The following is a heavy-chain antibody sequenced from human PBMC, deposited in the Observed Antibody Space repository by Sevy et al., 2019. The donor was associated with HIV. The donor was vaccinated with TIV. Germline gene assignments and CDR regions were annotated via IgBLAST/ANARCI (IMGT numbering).Heavy chain of an antibody. V-gene: IGHV3-21*05. J-gene: IGHJ3*01. D-gene: IGHD6-6*01. CDR3: ARGVRTYDAFDL. Sequence: GGSLRLSCAASGFTFSSYEMNWVRQAPGKGLEWVSYISGLSNYIYYADSVKGRFSISRDNAKNSLFLQMNSLRAEDTALYYCARGVRTYDAFDLWGQGTMVTVSS. CDR2: ISGLSNYI. CDR1: GFTFSSYE.